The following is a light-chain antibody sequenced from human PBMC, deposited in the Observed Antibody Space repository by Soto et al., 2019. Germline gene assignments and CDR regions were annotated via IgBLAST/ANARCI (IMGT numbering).Light chain of an antibody. CDR1: QSLSLTSYNKIL. CDR2: WVS. V-gene: IGKV4-1*01. CDR3: QQYYSSPPT. J-gene: IGKJ1*01. Sequence: DIVMNQSPDSLAVSLGERATINCKSSQSLSLTSYNKILLAWYQQKPGQPPKLLIYWVSTRVSGVPDRFSGSGSGTDFTVTISSLQAEDVAVYYCQQYYSSPPTFGRGTKVEIK.